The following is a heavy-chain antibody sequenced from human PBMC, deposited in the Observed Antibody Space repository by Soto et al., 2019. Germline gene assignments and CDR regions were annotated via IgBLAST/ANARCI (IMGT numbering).Heavy chain of an antibody. CDR2: IYDSGST. Sequence: QVQLQESGPGLVKPSQTLSLTCTVSGGSISSGDYYWSWIRQPPGKGLEWIGYIYDSGSTYYNPSLKSRVTISVDTSKNQCSLKLSSVTAADTAVYYCARGWTTVTTFGYWGQGTLVTVSS. CDR1: GGSISSGDYY. J-gene: IGHJ4*02. D-gene: IGHD4-17*01. V-gene: IGHV4-30-4*01. CDR3: ARGWTTVTTFGY.